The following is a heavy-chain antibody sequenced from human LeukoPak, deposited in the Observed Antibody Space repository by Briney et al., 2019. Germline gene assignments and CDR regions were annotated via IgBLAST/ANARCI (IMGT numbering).Heavy chain of an antibody. CDR2: TYYKSKWYN. CDR3: ARAGVDYYDSSGYPIYYFDP. D-gene: IGHD3-22*01. CDR1: GDSVSSNSAA. J-gene: IGHJ5*02. Sequence: SQTLSLTCALSGDSVSSNSAAWNWIRQSPSGGLEWLGRTYYKSKWYNDYAVSVKSRITINPDTSKNQFSLQLNSVTPEDTAVYYCARAGVDYYDSSGYPIYYFDPWGQGTLVTVSS. V-gene: IGHV6-1*01.